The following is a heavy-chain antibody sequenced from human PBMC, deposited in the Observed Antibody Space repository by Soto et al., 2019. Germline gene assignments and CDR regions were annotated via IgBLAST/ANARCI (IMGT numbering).Heavy chain of an antibody. CDR2: LYHSGSNI. J-gene: IGHJ4*02. CDR1: GDSISTYY. Sequence: SETLSLTCTVSGDSISTYYWSWIRQPPGKGLEWIGYLYHSGSNINYNPSLRSRVTISADTSRNQFSLRLISVTAADTAIYYCARDRKPSEWLGLDYWSQGTLVTVSS. V-gene: IGHV4-59*01. CDR3: ARDRKPSEWLGLDY. D-gene: IGHD6-19*01.